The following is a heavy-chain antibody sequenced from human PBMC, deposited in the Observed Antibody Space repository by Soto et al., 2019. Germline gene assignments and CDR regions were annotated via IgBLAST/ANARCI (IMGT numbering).Heavy chain of an antibody. D-gene: IGHD3-10*01. Sequence: QVQLVQSGAEVKKPGSSVNVSCKASGGTFSSYSINWVRQAPGQGLEWMGEIIPIFGTANYAQKFQGRVTITADESTSTAYMELSSLRAEAAAVYCCASDVGRQSGAIDYWGQGTLVTVSS. CDR3: ASDVGRQSGAIDY. CDR2: IIPIFGTA. V-gene: IGHV1-69*01. J-gene: IGHJ4*02. CDR1: GGTFSSYS.